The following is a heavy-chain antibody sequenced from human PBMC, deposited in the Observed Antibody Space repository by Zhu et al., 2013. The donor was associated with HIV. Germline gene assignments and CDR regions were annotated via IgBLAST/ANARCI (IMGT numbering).Heavy chain of an antibody. CDR1: GYTFTSYD. CDR3: ARVGYSGYDLEPNFDY. J-gene: IGHJ4*02. Sequence: QVQLVQSGAEVKKPGASVKVSCKASGYTFTSYDINWVRQATGQGLEWMGWMNPNSGNTGYAQKFQGRVTMTRNTSISTAYMELSSLRSEDTAVYYCARVGYSGYDLEPNFDYWGQGTLVTVSS. D-gene: IGHD5-12*01. CDR2: MNPNSGNT. V-gene: IGHV1-8*01.